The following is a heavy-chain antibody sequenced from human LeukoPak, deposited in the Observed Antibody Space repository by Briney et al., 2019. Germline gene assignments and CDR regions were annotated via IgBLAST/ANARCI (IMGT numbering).Heavy chain of an antibody. V-gene: IGHV3-48*04. J-gene: IGHJ5*02. CDR1: GFTFSSYS. CDR2: ISSSSSTI. D-gene: IGHD6-19*01. CDR3: ARVGLDNTGWHINWFDP. Sequence: GGSLRLSCAASGFTFSSYSMNWVRQAPGKGLEWVSYISSSSSTIYYADSVKGRFTISRDNAKNSLYLQMNSLRVEDMAIYYCARVGLDNTGWHINWFDPWGQGTLVTVSS.